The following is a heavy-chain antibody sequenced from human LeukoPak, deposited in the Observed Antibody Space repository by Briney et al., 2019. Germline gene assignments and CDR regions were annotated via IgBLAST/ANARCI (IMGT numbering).Heavy chain of an antibody. V-gene: IGHV5-51*01. CDR3: ARYRGNSYGYFDY. CDR2: IYPGDSDT. D-gene: IGHD5-18*01. J-gene: IGHJ4*02. CDR1: GYSFTTYW. Sequence: GESLKISCKGPGYSFTTYWIGWVRQMPGKGLEWMGIIYPGDSDTRYSPSFQGQVTISADKSISTAYLQWSSLEASDTAIYYCARYRGNSYGYFDYWGQGTLVT.